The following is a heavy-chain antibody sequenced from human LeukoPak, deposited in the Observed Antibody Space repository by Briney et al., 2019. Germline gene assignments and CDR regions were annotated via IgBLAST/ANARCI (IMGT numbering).Heavy chain of an antibody. D-gene: IGHD1-26*01. CDR1: RFTFSNYP. J-gene: IGHJ4*02. CDR2: LSYDGSNE. V-gene: IGHV3-30-3*01. CDR3: ARGRGSYSADY. Sequence: GGSLRLSCAASRFTFSNYPMHWVRQAPGKGLEWVALLSYDGSNECYADSVKGRFTISRDNSKNTLYLQMNSLRAEDTAVYYCARGRGSYSADYWGQGTLVTVSS.